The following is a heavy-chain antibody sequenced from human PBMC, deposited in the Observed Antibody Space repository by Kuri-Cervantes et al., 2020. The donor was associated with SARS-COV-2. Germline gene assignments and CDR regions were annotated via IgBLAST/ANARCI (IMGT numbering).Heavy chain of an antibody. D-gene: IGHD2-2*01. J-gene: IGHJ4*02. CDR2: IYYSGST. CDR1: GGSISSSSYY. CDR3: AREGYCSSVSCFLFDY. Sequence: ESLKISCTVSGGSISSSSYYWGWIRQPPGKGLEWIGSIYYSGSTYYNPSLKSRVTISVDTSKNQFSLKINSVTAADTAVYYCAREGYCSSVSCFLFDYWGQGMLVTVSS. V-gene: IGHV4-39*07.